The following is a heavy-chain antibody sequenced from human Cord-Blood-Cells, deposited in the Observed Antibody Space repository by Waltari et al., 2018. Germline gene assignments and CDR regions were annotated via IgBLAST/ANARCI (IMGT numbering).Heavy chain of an antibody. CDR1: GFTFSSYS. V-gene: IGHV3-21*01. Sequence: EVQLVESGGGLVKPGGSLRLSCAASGFTFSSYSMNWVRQAPGKGLEWVSSISSSSSYIYYEDAVKGRFTISRDNAKNSLYLQMNSLRAEDTAVYYCARQYYDYYYYYGMDVWGQGTTVTVSS. J-gene: IGHJ6*02. CDR2: ISSSSSYI. CDR3: ARQYYDYYYYYGMDV. D-gene: IGHD3-3*01.